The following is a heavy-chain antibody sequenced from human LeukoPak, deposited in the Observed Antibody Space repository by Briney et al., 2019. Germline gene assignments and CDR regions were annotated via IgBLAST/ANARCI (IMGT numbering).Heavy chain of an antibody. V-gene: IGHV1-2*02. CDR1: GYTFTGYF. Sequence: ASVKVSCKASGYTFTGYFMHGVRQAAGQGLEGMGWINPNSGGTNYAQKFQGRVTMTRDTSISTAYMELSRLRSDDTAVYYCASNSDYYDSSGYDYWGQGTLVTVSS. J-gene: IGHJ4*02. CDR3: ASNSDYYDSSGYDY. D-gene: IGHD3-22*01. CDR2: INPNSGGT.